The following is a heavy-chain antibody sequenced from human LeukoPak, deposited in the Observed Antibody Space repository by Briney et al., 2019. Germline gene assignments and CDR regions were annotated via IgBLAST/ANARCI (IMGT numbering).Heavy chain of an antibody. J-gene: IGHJ4*02. CDR1: GFTFNNYG. Sequence: GESLRLSCAASGFTFNNYGMSWVRQAPGKGLEWVSGINWNAVRVGYADSVEGRFTISRDNAKNSLYLQMNSLRAEDTAFYYCARLRNYDSSGYYFEIDYWGQGTLVTVSS. V-gene: IGHV3-20*04. CDR2: INWNAVRV. D-gene: IGHD3-22*01. CDR3: ARLRNYDSSGYYFEIDY.